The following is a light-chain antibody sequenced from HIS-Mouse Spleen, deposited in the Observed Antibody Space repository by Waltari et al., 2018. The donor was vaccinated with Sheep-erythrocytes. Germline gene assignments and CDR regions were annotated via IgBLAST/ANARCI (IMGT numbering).Light chain of an antibody. Sequence: QSVLTQPPSASGTPGQRVTIPCSGSSSNIGSNYVYWYQQLPGTAPKLLIHRNNQRTSWVPDRFSGSKSGTSASLAISGLRSEDEADYYCCSYAGSSTPWVFGGGTKLTVL. J-gene: IGLJ3*02. CDR3: CSYAGSSTPWV. CDR2: RNN. V-gene: IGLV1-47*01. CDR1: SSNIGSNY.